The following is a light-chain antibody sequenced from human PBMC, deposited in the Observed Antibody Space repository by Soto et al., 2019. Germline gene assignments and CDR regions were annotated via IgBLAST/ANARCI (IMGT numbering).Light chain of an antibody. CDR2: DDS. V-gene: IGLV3-21*02. CDR1: DIGSKS. CDR3: KVWDTSSDHLYV. J-gene: IGLJ1*01. Sequence: SYELAQTPSVSVAPGQTARITCGGNDIGSKSVHWYQQRPGQAPVLVVYDDSDRPSGIPDRFSGSKSENMATLTISRVEAGDEADYYCKVWDTSSDHLYVFGSGTKVTVL.